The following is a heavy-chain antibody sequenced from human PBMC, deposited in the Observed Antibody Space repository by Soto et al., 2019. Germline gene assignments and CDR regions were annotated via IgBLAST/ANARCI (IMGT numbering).Heavy chain of an antibody. J-gene: IGHJ4*02. Sequence: GSLRLSCAASGFSFSSYAMSWVRQAPGKGLDWVSAISGSGTKTHYADSVKGRFTISRDNSKNTLYLQMNSLRAEDTAVYYCAKDHPVIEVVKVFEYWGRGALVTDSS. CDR3: AKDHPVIEVVKVFEY. CDR2: ISGSGTKT. CDR1: GFSFSSYA. V-gene: IGHV3-23*01. D-gene: IGHD3-22*01.